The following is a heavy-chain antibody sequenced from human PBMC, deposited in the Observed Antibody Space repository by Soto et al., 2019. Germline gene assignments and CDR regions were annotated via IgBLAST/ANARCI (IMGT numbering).Heavy chain of an antibody. J-gene: IGHJ5*02. CDR2: ISWNSGSI. Sequence: SLSLSCAASCFPFYDYSMHWVRQAPGKGLEWVSGISWNSGSIGYADSVKGRFTISRDNAKNSLYLQMNSLRAEDTALYYCAKAGDIAAAGTGNWFDPWGQGALVTVPS. D-gene: IGHD6-13*01. CDR3: AKAGDIAAAGTGNWFDP. V-gene: IGHV3-9*01. CDR1: CFPFYDYS.